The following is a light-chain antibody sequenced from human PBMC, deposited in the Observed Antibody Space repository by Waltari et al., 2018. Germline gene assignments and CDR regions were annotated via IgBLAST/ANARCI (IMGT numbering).Light chain of an antibody. J-gene: IGLJ3*02. CDR2: VNNDGSH. V-gene: IGLV4-69*01. Sequence: QLVLTQSPSASASLVASVKLSCTLSSGHSFYPIAWHQQQPEKGPRFLMKVNNDGSHMKGDGFPDRFLGSSSGAERYLTISILQSEDEADYYCQTWGTGTLVFGGGTKLTVL. CDR3: QTWGTGTLV. CDR1: SGHSFYP.